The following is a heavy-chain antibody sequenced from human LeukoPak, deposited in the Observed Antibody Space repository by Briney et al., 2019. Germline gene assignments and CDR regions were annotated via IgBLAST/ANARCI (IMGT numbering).Heavy chain of an antibody. V-gene: IGHV3-74*01. J-gene: IGHJ4*02. CDR2: INTDGNST. CDR1: GFTFSTYW. D-gene: IGHD4-17*01. Sequence: GGSLRLSCAASGFTFSTYWTHWVRQAPGKGLVWVSQINTDGNSTNYADSVKGRFTVSRDNAKNSLYLQVNSLRAEDTAVYYCARDSPITTVIDYWGQGTLVTVSS. CDR3: ARDSPITTVIDY.